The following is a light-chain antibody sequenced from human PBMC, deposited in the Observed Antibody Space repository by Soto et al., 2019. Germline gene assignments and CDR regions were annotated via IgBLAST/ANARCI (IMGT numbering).Light chain of an antibody. Sequence: IVMTQSPATLSVSPGERAALSCRASQSISSSFLAWYQHKPGQAPRLLIHGASSRATGIPDRFSGSGSGTDFTLTISRLDPEDFAVYYCQLYGSSLVTFGQGTKVDI. CDR2: GAS. J-gene: IGKJ2*01. V-gene: IGKV3-20*01. CDR1: QSISSSF. CDR3: QLYGSSLVT.